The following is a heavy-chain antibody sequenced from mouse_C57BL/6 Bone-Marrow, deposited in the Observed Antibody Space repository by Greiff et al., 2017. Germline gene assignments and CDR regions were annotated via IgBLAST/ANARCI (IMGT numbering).Heavy chain of an antibody. CDR1: GFTFSSYG. CDR3: ARLDSSGYFDY. Sequence: EVKLVESGGDLVKPGGSLKLSCAASGFTFSSYGMSWVRQTPDKRLEWVATISSGGSYTYYPDSVKGRFTSSRDNAKNTLYLQMSSLKSEDTAMYYCARLDSSGYFDYWGQGTTLTVSS. D-gene: IGHD3-2*02. V-gene: IGHV5-6*01. J-gene: IGHJ2*01. CDR2: ISSGGSYT.